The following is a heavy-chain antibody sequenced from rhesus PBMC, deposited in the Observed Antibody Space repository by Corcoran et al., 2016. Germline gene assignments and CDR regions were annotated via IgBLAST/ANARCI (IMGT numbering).Heavy chain of an antibody. CDR1: GGSSSGYW. Sequence: QLQLQESGPGLVKPSETLSLTCAVSGGSSSGYWWSWIRPPPGKGLEWIGRIGIGGSTGDNPPLTSRVTISRDTSKNQFSLKLSSVTAADTAVYYCAREGVLYLEQNYFDYWGQGVLVTVSS. CDR2: IGIGGST. CDR3: AREGVLYLEQNYFDY. J-gene: IGHJ4*01. V-gene: IGHV4-160*01. D-gene: IGHD2-21*01.